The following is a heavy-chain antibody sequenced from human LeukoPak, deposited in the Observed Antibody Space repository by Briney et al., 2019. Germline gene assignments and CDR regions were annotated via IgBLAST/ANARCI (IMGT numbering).Heavy chain of an antibody. V-gene: IGHV1-69*06. J-gene: IGHJ1*01. CDR2: IIPIFGTT. CDR3: ARDYYYDSSGYHPAEYFNH. Sequence: SVKVSCKASGGTFSSYGISWVRQAAGQGLEWMARIIPIFGTTNYAQKFQGRVTITADTSTSIAYMDLRSLRSEDTAVYYCARDYYYDSSGYHPAEYFNHWGQGTLVTVSS. D-gene: IGHD3-22*01. CDR1: GGTFSSYG.